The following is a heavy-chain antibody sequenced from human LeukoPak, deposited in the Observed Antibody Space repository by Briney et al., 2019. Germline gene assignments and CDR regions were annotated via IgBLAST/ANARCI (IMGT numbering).Heavy chain of an antibody. J-gene: IGHJ4*02. D-gene: IGHD3-22*01. CDR2: IYTSGST. CDR3: ARVGYYYDSSGYADY. Sequence: PSETLSLTXTVSGGSISSYYWSWIRQSAGKGLEWLGRIYTSGSTNYNPSLKSRVTMSVDTSKNQFSLKLSSVTAADTAVYYCARVGYYYDSSGYADYWGQGTLVTVSS. V-gene: IGHV4-4*07. CDR1: GGSISSYY.